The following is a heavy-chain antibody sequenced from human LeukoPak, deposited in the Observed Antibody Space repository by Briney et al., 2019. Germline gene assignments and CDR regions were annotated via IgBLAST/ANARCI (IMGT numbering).Heavy chain of an antibody. D-gene: IGHD2-8*01. J-gene: IGHJ4*02. Sequence: PSETLSLTCAVYGGSFSGYYWSWIRQTPGKGLAWIGEINHSGSTNYNPSLKSRVTISVDTSKNQFSLKLSSVTAADTAVYYCARRDCTNGVCYAYYFDYWGQGTLVTVSS. CDR1: GGSFSGYY. CDR3: ARRDCTNGVCYAYYFDY. CDR2: INHSGST. V-gene: IGHV4-34*01.